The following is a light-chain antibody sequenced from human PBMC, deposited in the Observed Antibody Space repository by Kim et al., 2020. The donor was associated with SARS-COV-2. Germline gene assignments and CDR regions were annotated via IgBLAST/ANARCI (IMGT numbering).Light chain of an antibody. Sequence: RHTAPHPCARYHHNHRHQRTPWLQHHPRPPPKLLSYKNNNRPSEISDRLSSSRSKNTASLTISGLQPEYEADYYCSAWDSSLSAWVFGGGTQLTVL. J-gene: IGLJ3*02. CDR2: KNN. CDR1: HHNHRHQR. CDR3: SAWDSSLSAWV. V-gene: IGLV10-54*01.